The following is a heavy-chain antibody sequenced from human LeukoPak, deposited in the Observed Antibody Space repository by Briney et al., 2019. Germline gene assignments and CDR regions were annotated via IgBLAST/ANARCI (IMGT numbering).Heavy chain of an antibody. CDR2: IKQDGGEI. J-gene: IGHJ4*02. CDR1: GFTFSSYW. CDR3: ATSRTFDY. D-gene: IGHD1-1*01. V-gene: IGHV3-7*03. Sequence: PGGSLRLSCAASGFTFSSYWMNWVRQAPGKGLEWAANIKQDGGEIYYVDSVKGRFTISRDNAKNSLYLQMNSLRAEDTAVYYCATSRTFDYWGQGTLVTVSS.